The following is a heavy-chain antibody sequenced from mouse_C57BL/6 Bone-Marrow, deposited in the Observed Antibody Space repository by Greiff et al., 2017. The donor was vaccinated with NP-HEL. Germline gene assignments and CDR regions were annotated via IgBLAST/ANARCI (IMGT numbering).Heavy chain of an antibody. J-gene: IGHJ3*01. Sequence: QVQLQQPGAELVKPGASVKLSCKASGYTFTSYWMQWVKQRPGQGLEWIGEIDPSDSYTNYNQKFKGKATLTVDTSSSTAYMQLSSLTSEDSAVYYCARCGNGYYGAYWGQGTLVTVSA. CDR3: ARCGNGYYGAY. CDR1: GYTFTSYW. CDR2: IDPSDSYT. D-gene: IGHD2-3*01. V-gene: IGHV1-50*01.